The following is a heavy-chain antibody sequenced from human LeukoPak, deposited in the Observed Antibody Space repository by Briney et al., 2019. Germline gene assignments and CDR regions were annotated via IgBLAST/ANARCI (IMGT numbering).Heavy chain of an antibody. CDR1: GFTFSSYG. Sequence: HPGRSLRLSCAASGFTFSSYGMHWVRQAPGKGLEWVAVIWCDGSNKYYADSVKGRFTISRDNSKNTLYLQMNSLRAEDTAVYYCARDGSGSYHYYYYGMDVWGQGTTVTVSS. J-gene: IGHJ6*02. CDR2: IWCDGSNK. CDR3: ARDGSGSYHYYYYGMDV. D-gene: IGHD1-26*01. V-gene: IGHV3-33*01.